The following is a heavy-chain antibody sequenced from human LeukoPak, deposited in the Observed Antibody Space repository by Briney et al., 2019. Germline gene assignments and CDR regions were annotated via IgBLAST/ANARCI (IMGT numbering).Heavy chain of an antibody. CDR3: ATHPVAVAGTFDY. CDR2: IYYSGST. D-gene: IGHD6-19*01. CDR1: GGSISSSSYY. J-gene: IGHJ4*02. V-gene: IGHV4-39*01. Sequence: SETLSLTCTVSGGSISSSSYYWGWIRQPPGKGLEWIGSIYYSGSTYYNPSLKSRVTISVDASKNQFSLKLSSVAAADTAVYYCATHPVAVAGTFDYWGRGTLVTVSS.